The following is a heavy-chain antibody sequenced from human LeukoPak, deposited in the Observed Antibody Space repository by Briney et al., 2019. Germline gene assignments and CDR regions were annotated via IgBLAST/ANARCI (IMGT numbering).Heavy chain of an antibody. CDR2: INHSGST. Sequence: SETLSLTCAVYGGSFSGYYWSWIRQPPGKGLEWIGEINHSGSTNYNPSLKSRVTISVDTSKNQFSLKLSSVTAADTAVYYCARRAPYLRRRRATNYMDVWGKGTTVTVSS. D-gene: IGHD2-21*01. CDR3: ARRAPYLRRRRATNYMDV. V-gene: IGHV4-34*01. J-gene: IGHJ6*03. CDR1: GGSFSGYY.